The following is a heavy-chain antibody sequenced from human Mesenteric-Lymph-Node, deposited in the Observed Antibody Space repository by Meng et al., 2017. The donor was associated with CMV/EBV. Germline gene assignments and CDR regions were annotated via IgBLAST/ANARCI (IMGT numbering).Heavy chain of an antibody. D-gene: IGHD2-15*01. CDR2: IIPFFGTR. Sequence: SVKVSCKASGYTFTDYYIHWVRQAPGQGLEWIGGIIPFFGTRNYAEKFQDRVTINADASTTTVYMELSSLRSDDTALYYCARGGYCSGSSCYSVDAFFGLDVRGQGTTVTVSS. V-gene: IGHV1-69*13. J-gene: IGHJ6*02. CDR1: GYTFTDYY. CDR3: ARGGYCSGSSCYSVDAFFGLDV.